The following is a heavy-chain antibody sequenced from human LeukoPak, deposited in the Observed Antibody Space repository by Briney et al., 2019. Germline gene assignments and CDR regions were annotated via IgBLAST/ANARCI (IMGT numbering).Heavy chain of an antibody. CDR3: ARGGGSSWFDYYYYYMDV. D-gene: IGHD6-13*01. CDR1: GYIFTSYY. CDR2: INPSGGST. Sequence: ASVKVSCKTSGYIFTSYYIHWVRQAPGQGPEWMGIINPSGGSTNYAQKFQGRVTMTRDTSTSTAYMELSRLRSDDTAVYYCARGGGSSWFDYYYYYMDVWGKGTTVTVSS. J-gene: IGHJ6*03. V-gene: IGHV1-46*01.